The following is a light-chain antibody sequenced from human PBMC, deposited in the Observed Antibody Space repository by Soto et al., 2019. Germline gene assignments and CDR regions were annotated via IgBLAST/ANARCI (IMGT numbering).Light chain of an antibody. CDR1: QSISSW. CDR3: QQYNSYWRT. CDR2: KAS. V-gene: IGKV1-5*03. Sequence: DSQMTQSPSTLSASVGDRVTITCRASQSISSWLAWYQQKPGKAPKLLIYKASSLESGVPSRFSGSGSGTEFTLTISSLQPDDFATYYCQQYNSYWRTFGQGTKVDI. J-gene: IGKJ1*01.